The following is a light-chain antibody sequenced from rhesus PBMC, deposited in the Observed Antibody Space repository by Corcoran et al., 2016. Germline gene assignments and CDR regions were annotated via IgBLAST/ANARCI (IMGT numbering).Light chain of an antibody. CDR3: GSYSSGSTFI. Sequence: QSALTQPPSVSKSLGQSVTISCTGTNSDIGGYNGVSWYQQHPGTAPRLLIYEVIKRPSGVSDRFSASKSGNTASLTISGLQAEDEADYYCGSYSSGSTFIFAAGTRLTVL. J-gene: IGLJ1*01. V-gene: IGLV2-38*01. CDR2: EVI. CDR1: NSDIGGYNG.